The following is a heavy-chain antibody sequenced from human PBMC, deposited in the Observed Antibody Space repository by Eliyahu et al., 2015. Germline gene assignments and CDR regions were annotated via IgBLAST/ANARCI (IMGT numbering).Heavy chain of an antibody. CDR3: ARMDTASTYYFDY. Sequence: EVQLVESGGGLVQPGGSLRLSCAASGFTFSSYWMSWVRQAPGKGLEWVSSISSSSGYIYYADSVKGRFSISRDNAKNSLYLQMNSLRAEDTAVYYCARMDTASTYYFDYWGQGTLVTVSS. V-gene: IGHV3-21*01. J-gene: IGHJ4*02. CDR2: ISSSSGYI. D-gene: IGHD5-18*01. CDR1: GFTFSSYW.